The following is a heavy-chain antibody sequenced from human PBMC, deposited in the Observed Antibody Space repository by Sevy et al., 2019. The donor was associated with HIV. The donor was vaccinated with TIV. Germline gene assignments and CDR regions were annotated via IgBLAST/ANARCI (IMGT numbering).Heavy chain of an antibody. CDR1: GFTFSSYA. V-gene: IGHV3-30-3*01. CDR2: ISYDGSNK. D-gene: IGHD3-10*01. Sequence: GGSLRLSCAASGFTFSSYAMHWVRQAPGKGLEWVAVISYDGSNKYYADSVKGRFTISRDNSKNTLYLQMNSLRAEDTAVYYCASEEVLLWFGELPPWYFDYWGQGTLVTVSS. J-gene: IGHJ4*02. CDR3: ASEEVLLWFGELPPWYFDY.